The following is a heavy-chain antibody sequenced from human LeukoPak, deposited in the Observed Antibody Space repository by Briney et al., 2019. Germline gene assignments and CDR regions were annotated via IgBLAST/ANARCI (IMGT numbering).Heavy chain of an antibody. Sequence: GGSLRLSCAASGFTFSDHYMDWVRQAPGKGLAWVGRTRNKANSYTTEYAASVKGRFTISRDDPKNSLYLQMNSLKTEDTAVYYCATALVGATLWDSLDIWGQGTMVTVSS. V-gene: IGHV3-72*01. J-gene: IGHJ3*02. D-gene: IGHD1-26*01. CDR3: ATALVGATLWDSLDI. CDR1: GFTFSDHY. CDR2: TRNKANSYTT.